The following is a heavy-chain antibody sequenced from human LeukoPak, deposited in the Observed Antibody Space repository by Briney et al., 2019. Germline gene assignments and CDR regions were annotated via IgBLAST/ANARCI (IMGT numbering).Heavy chain of an antibody. CDR2: IYYSGST. D-gene: IGHD6-13*01. CDR1: GGSISSYY. J-gene: IGHJ4*02. V-gene: IGHV4-59*08. Sequence: SETLSLTCTVSGGSISSYYWSWIRHPPGKGLEWIGYIYYSGSTNYNPSLKSRVTISVDTSKNQFSLKLSSVTAADTAVYYCARLRNSHSSSWYENSFDYWGQGTLVTVSS. CDR3: ARLRNSHSSSWYENSFDY.